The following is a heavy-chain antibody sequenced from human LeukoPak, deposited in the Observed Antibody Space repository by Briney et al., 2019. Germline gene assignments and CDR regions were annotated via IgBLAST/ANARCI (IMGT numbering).Heavy chain of an antibody. CDR2: ISAYNGNT. V-gene: IGHV1-18*01. CDR1: GYTFTSYG. D-gene: IGHD2-15*01. Sequence: ASVKVSCKSSGYTFTSYGITWVRQAPGQGLEWMGWISAYNGNTNYAQKLQGRVTMTTDTSTSTGYIELRSLRSDDTAVYYCARDVVANGNAFDIWGQGTMVTVSS. J-gene: IGHJ3*02. CDR3: ARDVVANGNAFDI.